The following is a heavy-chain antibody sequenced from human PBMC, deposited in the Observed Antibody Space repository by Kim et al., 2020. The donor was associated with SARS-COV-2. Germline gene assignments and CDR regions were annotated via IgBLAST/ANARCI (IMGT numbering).Heavy chain of an antibody. D-gene: IGHD3-22*01. J-gene: IGHJ4*02. CDR2: ISSSSSTI. CDR1: GFTFSSYS. V-gene: IGHV3-48*02. CDR3: ARDVNTMIVVAGGANAENY. Sequence: GGSLRLSCAASGFTFSSYSMNWVRQAPGKGLEWVSYISSSSSTIYYADSVKGRFTISRDNAKNSLYLQMNSLRDEDTAVYYCARDVNTMIVVAGGANAENYWGQGTLVTVSS.